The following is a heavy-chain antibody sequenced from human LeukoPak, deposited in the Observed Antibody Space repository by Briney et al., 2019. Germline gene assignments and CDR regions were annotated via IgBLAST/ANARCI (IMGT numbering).Heavy chain of an antibody. D-gene: IGHD3-3*01. V-gene: IGHV3-23*01. Sequence: GGSLRLSCAASGFNFSSYAMSWVRQAPGKGLERVSAISGSGGSTYYADSVKGRFTISRDNSKNTLYLQMNSLRAEDTAVYYCAKDWEWLAGYFDYWGQGTLVTVSS. CDR3: AKDWEWLAGYFDY. J-gene: IGHJ4*02. CDR1: GFNFSSYA. CDR2: ISGSGGST.